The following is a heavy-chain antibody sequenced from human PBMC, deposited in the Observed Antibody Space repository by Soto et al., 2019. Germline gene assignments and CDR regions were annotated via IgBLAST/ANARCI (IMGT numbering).Heavy chain of an antibody. Sequence: SETLSLTCAVSGGSLSNYYWSWIRQPPGKGLEWIGEIYHSGSTNYNPSLKSRVTISVDTSKNQFYLKLSSVTAVDTAVYYCAPSKIYLFKSGGSHHGPLRFWGQGTLVTVYS. CDR1: GGSLSNYY. D-gene: IGHD2-15*01. V-gene: IGHV4-34*01. CDR2: IYHSGST. J-gene: IGHJ4*02. CDR3: APSKIYLFKSGGSHHGPLRF.